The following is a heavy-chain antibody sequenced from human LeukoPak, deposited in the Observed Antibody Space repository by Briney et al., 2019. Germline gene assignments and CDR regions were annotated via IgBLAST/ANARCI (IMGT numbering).Heavy chain of an antibody. V-gene: IGHV1-18*01. J-gene: IGHJ4*02. Sequence: ASVKVSCKASGYTFTSYGISWVRQAPGQELEXXXXISAYNGNTNYAQKLQGRVTMTTGTSTSTAYMELRSLRSDDTAVYYCARVENDYGDSDYFDYWGQGTLVTVSS. D-gene: IGHD4-17*01. CDR3: ARVENDYGDSDYFDY. CDR2: ISAYNGNT. CDR1: GYTFTSYG.